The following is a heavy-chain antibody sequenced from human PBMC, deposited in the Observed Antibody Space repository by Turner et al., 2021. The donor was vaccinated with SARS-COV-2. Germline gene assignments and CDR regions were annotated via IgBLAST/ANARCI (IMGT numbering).Heavy chain of an antibody. V-gene: IGHV3-23*01. J-gene: IGHJ4*02. Sequence: EVQLLESGGALIQPGGYLRSSCAAPGFTFSNYAMGWVRQAPGKGLNWVSSISESGFSTYYADSVKGRFTISRDNSKNTLFLQMNSLRAEDTAVYYCATKSGGFDYWGQGTLVTVSS. D-gene: IGHD6-25*01. CDR3: ATKSGGFDY. CDR1: GFTFSNYA. CDR2: ISESGFST.